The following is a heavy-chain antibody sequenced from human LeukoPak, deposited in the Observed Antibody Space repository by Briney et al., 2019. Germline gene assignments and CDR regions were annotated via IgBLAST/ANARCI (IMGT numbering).Heavy chain of an antibody. Sequence: GGSLRLSCAVSGFPFSIYEMSWVRQAPGKGLEWVSNIGSSGTTIYYADSVKGRFSISRDNAKGSLYLQMNSLRVEDTAVYYCALLAVASDFDYWGQGALVTASP. CDR3: ALLAVASDFDY. V-gene: IGHV3-48*03. D-gene: IGHD6-19*01. CDR2: IGSSGTTI. CDR1: GFPFSIYE. J-gene: IGHJ4*02.